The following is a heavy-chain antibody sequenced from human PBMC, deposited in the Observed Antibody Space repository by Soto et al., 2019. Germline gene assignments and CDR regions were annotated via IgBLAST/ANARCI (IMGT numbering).Heavy chain of an antibody. Sequence: SETLSLTSTVSGGSISSSSYYWSWIRQPPGKGLEWIGYIFYSGSTDYNPSLKSRFTISVDTSKNQFSLKLSSVTAADPPVYYCASRYGRVFDIGAKGTMSTVS. V-gene: IGHV4-61*05. CDR3: ASRYGRVFDI. CDR2: IFYSGST. J-gene: IGHJ3*02. CDR1: GGSISSSSYY. D-gene: IGHD4-17*01.